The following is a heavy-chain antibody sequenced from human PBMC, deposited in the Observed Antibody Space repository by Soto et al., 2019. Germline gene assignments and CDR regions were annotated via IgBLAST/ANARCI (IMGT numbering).Heavy chain of an antibody. V-gene: IGHV1-3*01. CDR3: ARDRITMVRGGGNWFDP. J-gene: IGHJ5*02. Sequence: ASVNVSCKASGYTFTSYAMHWVRQAPGQSLEWMGWINAGNGNTKYSQKFQGRVTITRDTSASTAYMELSSLRSEDTAVYYCARDRITMVRGGGNWFDPWGQGTLVTVSS. CDR1: GYTFTSYA. D-gene: IGHD3-10*01. CDR2: INAGNGNT.